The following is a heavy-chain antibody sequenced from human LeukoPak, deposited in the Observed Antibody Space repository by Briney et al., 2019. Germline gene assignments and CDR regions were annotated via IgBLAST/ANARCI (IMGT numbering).Heavy chain of an antibody. Sequence: SETLSLTCTVSGGSISTYYWNWMRQPPGKGLEWIGYLYNSGSTNYDPSLKSRLTISLDMSKNQLSLKLTSVTAADTAVYYCARGVTSPLDAFDIWGQGTTVTVSS. CDR3: ARGVTSPLDAFDI. V-gene: IGHV4-59*01. J-gene: IGHJ3*02. CDR2: LYNSGST. D-gene: IGHD1-26*01. CDR1: GGSISTYY.